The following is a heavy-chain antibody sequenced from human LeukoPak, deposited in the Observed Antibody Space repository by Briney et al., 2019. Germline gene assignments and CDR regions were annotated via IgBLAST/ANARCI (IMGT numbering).Heavy chain of an antibody. CDR2: IYTSGST. CDR1: GGSISSGRYY. J-gene: IGHJ4*02. V-gene: IGHV4-61*02. Sequence: SETLSLTCTVSGGSISSGRYYWSWIRQPAGKGLEWIGRIYTSGSTKYNPSLKSRVTMSVDTSKNQFSLKLISVTAADTAVYYCATEYSSGDFDYWGQGTLVTVSS. CDR3: ATEYSSGDFDY. D-gene: IGHD6-19*01.